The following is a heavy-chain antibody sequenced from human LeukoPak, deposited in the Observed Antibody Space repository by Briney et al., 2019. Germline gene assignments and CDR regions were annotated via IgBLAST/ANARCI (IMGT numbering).Heavy chain of an antibody. CDR2: ISGSGGST. CDR1: GFTFSSYA. V-gene: IGHV3-23*01. Sequence: GGSLRLSCAASGFTFSSYAMSWVRQAPGKGLEWVSAISGSGGSTYYADSVKGRFTISRDNPKNTLYLQMNSLRAEDTAVYYCAKDPVGIVVVVAANWGQGTLVTVSS. D-gene: IGHD2-15*01. J-gene: IGHJ4*02. CDR3: AKDPVGIVVVVAAN.